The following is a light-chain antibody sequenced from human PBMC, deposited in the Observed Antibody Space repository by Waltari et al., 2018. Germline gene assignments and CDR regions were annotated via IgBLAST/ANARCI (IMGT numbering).Light chain of an antibody. J-gene: IGKJ4*01. CDR3: LQDYNYPLT. CDR2: AAS. CDR1: QGIRND. Sequence: AIQMTQSPSSLSASVVARVPITCRASQGIRNDLGLYQQKPGKAPKLLIYAASSLQSGVPSRFSGSGSGTDFTLTISSLQPEDFATYYCLQDYNYPLTFGGGTKVEIK. V-gene: IGKV1-6*01.